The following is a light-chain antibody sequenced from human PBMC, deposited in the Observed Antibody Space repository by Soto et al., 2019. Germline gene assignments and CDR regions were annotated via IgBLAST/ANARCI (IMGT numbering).Light chain of an antibody. CDR3: SSYTSSSTSYV. J-gene: IGLJ1*01. Sequence: QSVRTQPASGSGSPGQSITISCTGTSSDVGGYNYVSWYQQHPGKAPKLMIYDVSNRPSGVSNRFSGSKSGNTASLTISGLQAEDEADYYCSSYTSSSTSYVFGTGTKVTV. V-gene: IGLV2-14*01. CDR1: SSDVGGYNY. CDR2: DVS.